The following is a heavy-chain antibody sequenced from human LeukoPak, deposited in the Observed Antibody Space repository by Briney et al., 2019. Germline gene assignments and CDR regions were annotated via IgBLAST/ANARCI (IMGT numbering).Heavy chain of an antibody. D-gene: IGHD6-13*01. J-gene: IGHJ4*02. CDR3: ARDSAGRWHFDY. CDR2: INPSGGST. Sequence: ASVKVSCKASGYTFTSYYMHWVRQAPGQGLEWMGIINPSGGSTSYAQKFQGRVTMTRDTSTSTVYMELSSLRSEDTAVYYCARDSAGRWHFDYWGRGTLVTISS. CDR1: GYTFTSYY. V-gene: IGHV1-46*01.